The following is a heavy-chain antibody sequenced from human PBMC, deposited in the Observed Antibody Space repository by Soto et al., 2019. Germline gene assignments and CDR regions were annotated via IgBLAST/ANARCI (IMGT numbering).Heavy chain of an antibody. V-gene: IGHV3-11*05. CDR1: GYTFSDYY. Sequence: QVKLVESGGGLGKPGGSLRLSCAASGYTFSDYYMSWIRQAPGKGLEWVSYISSSSSYTNYADSVKGRFTISRDNAKNSLYLQMNRLKAEDTAVYYCARDRATAITGMDVWGQGTTVNVSS. CDR3: ARDRATAITGMDV. D-gene: IGHD2-21*02. CDR2: ISSSSSYT. J-gene: IGHJ6*02.